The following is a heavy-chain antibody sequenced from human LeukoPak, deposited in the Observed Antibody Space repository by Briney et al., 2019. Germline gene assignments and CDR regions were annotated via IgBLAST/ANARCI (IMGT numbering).Heavy chain of an antibody. CDR2: ISGSGLIT. V-gene: IGHV3-23*01. Sequence: GGSLRLSCAVSGFNFNTYWMTWVRQAPGKGLDWVSTISGSGLITYYADSVKGQFTISRDNSKNTMYLQMNSLTVEDTAVYYCAKADRWGPTIQQWCQGTLVTVSP. CDR3: AKADRWGPTIQQ. CDR1: GFNFNTYW. D-gene: IGHD1-26*01. J-gene: IGHJ1*01.